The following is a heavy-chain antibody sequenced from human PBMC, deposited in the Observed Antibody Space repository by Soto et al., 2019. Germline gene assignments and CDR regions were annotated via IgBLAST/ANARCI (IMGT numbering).Heavy chain of an antibody. CDR2: IYPGDFDT. J-gene: IGHJ4*02. D-gene: IGHD5-18*01. V-gene: IGHV5-51*01. CDR3: ARLLGYSYGYQEFFDY. CDR1: GLAFNTWW. Sequence: GESLGISSTVSGLAFNTWWIGWVRQMPGNGLEWMGIIYPGDFDTRYSQSFQGHVTMSVDKSINTAYLQWSSLETSDTAVYYCARLLGYSYGYQEFFDYWGQGNPVTGSS.